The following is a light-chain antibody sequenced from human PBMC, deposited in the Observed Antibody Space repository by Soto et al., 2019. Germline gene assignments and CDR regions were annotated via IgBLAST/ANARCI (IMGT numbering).Light chain of an antibody. J-gene: IGLJ1*01. V-gene: IGLV2-18*02. CDR3: SSYTSSSTYV. Sequence: QSALTQPPSVSGSPGQSVAISGTGTSSDVGSSNGVSWYQQPPGTAPKLMIYDVSNRPSGVPDRFSGSKSGNTASLTISGLQAEDEADYYCSSYTSSSTYVFGSGTKVTVL. CDR2: DVS. CDR1: SSDVGSSNG.